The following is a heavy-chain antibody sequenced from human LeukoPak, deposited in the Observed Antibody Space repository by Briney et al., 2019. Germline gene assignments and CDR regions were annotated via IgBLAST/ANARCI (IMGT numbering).Heavy chain of an antibody. CDR1: GGTFSSYA. CDR2: IIPIFGTA. V-gene: IGHV1-69*13. J-gene: IGHJ4*02. CDR3: AKDVVVGGDPWGGDYFDY. Sequence: GASVKVSCKASGGTFSSYAISWVRQATGQGLEWMGGIIPIFGTANYAQKFQGRVTITADESTSTAYMELNSLRAEDTAVYYCAKDVVVGGDPWGGDYFDYWGQGTLVTVSS. D-gene: IGHD2-21*02.